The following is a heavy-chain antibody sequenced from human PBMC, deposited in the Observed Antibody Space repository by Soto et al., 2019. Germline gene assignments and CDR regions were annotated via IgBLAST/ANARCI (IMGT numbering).Heavy chain of an antibody. CDR2: ISHDGSNK. J-gene: IGHJ6*02. V-gene: IGHV3-30*03. D-gene: IGHD4-17*01. Sequence: GGSLRLSCAASGFTFSSYGMHWVRQAPGKGLEWVAVISHDGSNKYFAESVKGRFTISRDTSRNTVYLQMNSLRAEDTAVYYCARDLPIFDYGVLHNYYGMDVWGQGTTVTVSS. CDR3: ARDLPIFDYGVLHNYYGMDV. CDR1: GFTFSSYG.